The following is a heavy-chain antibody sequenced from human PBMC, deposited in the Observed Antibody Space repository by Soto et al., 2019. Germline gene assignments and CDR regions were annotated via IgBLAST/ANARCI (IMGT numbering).Heavy chain of an antibody. J-gene: IGHJ5*02. CDR2: INPHGGST. CDR1: GDTFTSYY. Sequence: GASVKVSCKAPGDTFTSYYLNWVRQAPGQGLEWMGVINPHGGSTKYAQKFQGRITMTRDTSRSTVYMELSSLRSDDTAIYYCARSSGGTSGITIEGSNCFDPWGQGTLVTVSS. V-gene: IGHV1-46*01. D-gene: IGHD1-1*01. CDR3: ARSSGGTSGITIEGSNCFDP.